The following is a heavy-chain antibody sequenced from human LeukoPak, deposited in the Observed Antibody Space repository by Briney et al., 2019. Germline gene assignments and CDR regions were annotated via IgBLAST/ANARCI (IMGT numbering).Heavy chain of an antibody. D-gene: IGHD6-25*01. J-gene: IGHJ4*02. Sequence: GGSLRLSCAASGFTFSNYGMHWVRQAPGKGLEWVAFVRYDESTKFYADSVKGRFTISRDNSKTTLYLQMNSLRAEDTAVYHCARGTAALDYWGQGTLVTVSS. CDR3: ARGTAALDY. CDR1: GFTFSNYG. CDR2: VRYDESTK. V-gene: IGHV3-30*02.